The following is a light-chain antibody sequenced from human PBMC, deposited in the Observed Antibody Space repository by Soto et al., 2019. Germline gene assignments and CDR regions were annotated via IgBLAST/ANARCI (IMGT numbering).Light chain of an antibody. CDR1: QSVRSN. CDR3: QQYDNWPPKFT. J-gene: IGKJ2*01. CDR2: GAS. V-gene: IGKV3-15*01. Sequence: EIVMTQSPATLSVSPGERVTLSCRASQSVRSNLAWYQQQPGQAPRLLIYGASTRATGIPARFSGSGSGTEFTLTISSLQSEDFAVYHCQQYDNWPPKFTFGQGTKLEIK.